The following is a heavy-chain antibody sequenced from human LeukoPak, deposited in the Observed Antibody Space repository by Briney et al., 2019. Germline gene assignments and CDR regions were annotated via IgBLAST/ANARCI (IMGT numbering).Heavy chain of an antibody. CDR3: ARNADIVVVPAATVGWFDP. V-gene: IGHV4-59*11. CDR1: GGSISSHY. D-gene: IGHD2-2*01. J-gene: IGHJ5*02. Sequence: SETLSLTCTVSGGSISSHYWSWIRQPPGKGLEWIGYIYYSGSTNYNPSLKSRVTISVDTSKNQFSLKLSSVTAADTAVYYCARNADIVVVPAATVGWFDPWGQGTLVTVSS. CDR2: IYYSGST.